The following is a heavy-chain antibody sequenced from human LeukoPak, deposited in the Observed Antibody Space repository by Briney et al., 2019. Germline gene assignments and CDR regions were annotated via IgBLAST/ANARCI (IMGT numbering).Heavy chain of an antibody. J-gene: IGHJ6*02. CDR3: ARQNGDLPYYYYGMDV. CDR2: IYTSGST. V-gene: IGHV4-4*07. Sequence: SETLSLTCTVSGGSISSYYWSWIRPPAGKGLEWIGLIYTSGSTNYNPSLKSLVTMSVDTSKNQFSLKLSSVTAADTAVYYCARQNGDLPYYYYGMDVWGQGTTVTVSS. CDR1: GGSISSYY. D-gene: IGHD4-17*01.